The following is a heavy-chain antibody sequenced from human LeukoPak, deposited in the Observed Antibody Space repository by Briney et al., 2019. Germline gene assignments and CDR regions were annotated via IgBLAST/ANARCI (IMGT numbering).Heavy chain of an antibody. V-gene: IGHV4-39*07. Sequence: SETLSLTCTVSGGSISSSSYYWGWLRQPPGKGLEWIGSIYYSGSTYYNPSLKSRVTISVDTSKNQFSLKLSSVTAADTAVYYCARDSWNYVLGDDYWGQGTLVTVSS. CDR1: GGSISSSSYY. CDR2: IYYSGST. D-gene: IGHD1-7*01. CDR3: ARDSWNYVLGDDY. J-gene: IGHJ4*02.